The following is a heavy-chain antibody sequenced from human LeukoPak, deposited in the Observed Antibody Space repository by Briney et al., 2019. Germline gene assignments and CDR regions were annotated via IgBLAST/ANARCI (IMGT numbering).Heavy chain of an antibody. CDR1: GGSISSYY. CDR2: IYYSGST. J-gene: IGHJ5*02. CDR3: ARAGGLVVAGTFDP. V-gene: IGHV4-59*01. D-gene: IGHD6-19*01. Sequence: SETLSLTCSVSGGSISSYYWSWIRQPPGKGLEWIGYIYYSGSTNYNPSLKSRVTISVDTSKNQFSLKLSSVTAADTAVYYCARAGGLVVAGTFDPWGQGTLVAVSS.